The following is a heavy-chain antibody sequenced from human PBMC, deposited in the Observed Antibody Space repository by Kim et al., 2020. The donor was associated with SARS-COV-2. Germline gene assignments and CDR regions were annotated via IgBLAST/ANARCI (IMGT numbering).Heavy chain of an antibody. Sequence: YNPPLKSRVTISVDTSKNQFSLKLSSVTAADTAVYYCARADYYGSGSFDPWGQGTLVTVSS. D-gene: IGHD3-10*01. V-gene: IGHV4-59*01. CDR3: ARADYYGSGSFDP. J-gene: IGHJ5*02.